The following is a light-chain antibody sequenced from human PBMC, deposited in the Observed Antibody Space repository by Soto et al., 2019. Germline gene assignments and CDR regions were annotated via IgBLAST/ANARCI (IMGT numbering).Light chain of an antibody. Sequence: QSALTQPASVSGSPGQSITISCTGTSSDVGGYNYVSWYQQHPGKAPKLMIYEVSNRPSGVSNRFSGSKSGNTASLSISGVQAEDEADYYCSSDTSSSTVVFGGGTKLTVL. CDR1: SSDVGGYNY. CDR3: SSDTSSSTVV. J-gene: IGLJ2*01. V-gene: IGLV2-14*01. CDR2: EVS.